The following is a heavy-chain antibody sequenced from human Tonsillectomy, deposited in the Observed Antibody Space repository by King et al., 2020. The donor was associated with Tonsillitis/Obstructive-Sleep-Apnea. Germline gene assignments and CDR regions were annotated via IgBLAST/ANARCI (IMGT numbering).Heavy chain of an antibody. CDR3: ARRQLHLGELSCDY. V-gene: IGHV3-66*01. Sequence: VQLVESGGGLVQPGGSLRLSCAASGFTVSSNYMSWVRQAPGKGLEWVSVIYSGGYTYYADSVKGRFTISRDNSKNTLYLQMNSRRAGDTAVYYCARRQLHLGELSCDYWGQGTLVTVSS. CDR1: GFTVSSNY. CDR2: IYSGGYT. D-gene: IGHD3-16*02. J-gene: IGHJ4*02.